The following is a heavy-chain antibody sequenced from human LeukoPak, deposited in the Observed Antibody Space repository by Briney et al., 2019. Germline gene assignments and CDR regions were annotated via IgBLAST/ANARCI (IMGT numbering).Heavy chain of an antibody. J-gene: IGHJ4*02. Sequence: GGSLRLSCAASEFSVSSNYMTWVRQAPGKGLECVSIIYSGGTTYYADSVRGRFTISRDNSKNTLYLQMDGLRVEDTAVYYCARKSDSLMLRGGDCWGQGTLVTVSS. CDR1: EFSVSSNY. CDR3: ARKSDSLMLRGGDC. D-gene: IGHD3-10*01. CDR2: IYSGGTT. V-gene: IGHV3-66*01.